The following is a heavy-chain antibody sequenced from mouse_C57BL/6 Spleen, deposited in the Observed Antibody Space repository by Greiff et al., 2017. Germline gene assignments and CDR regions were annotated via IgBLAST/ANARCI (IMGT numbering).Heavy chain of an antibody. CDR3: ARRGGMYDLDY. Sequence: QVQLQQPGAELVRPGSSVKLSCKASGYTFTSYWMHWVKQRPIQGLEWIGNIDPSDSETHYNQKFKDKATLTVDKSSSTAYMKLSSLTSEDSAVYYCARRGGMYDLDYWGQGTTLTVSS. J-gene: IGHJ2*01. CDR1: GYTFTSYW. V-gene: IGHV1-52*01. CDR2: IDPSDSET. D-gene: IGHD2-10*02.